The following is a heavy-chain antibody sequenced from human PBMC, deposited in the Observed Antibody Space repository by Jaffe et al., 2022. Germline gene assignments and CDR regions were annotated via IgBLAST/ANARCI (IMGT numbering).Heavy chain of an antibody. J-gene: IGHJ4*02. CDR2: IYPGDSDT. CDR1: GYSFTSYW. CDR3: VRMEVPYYYGSGSYGHIDY. D-gene: IGHD3-10*01. V-gene: IGHV5-51*03. Sequence: EVQLVQSGAEVKKPGESLKISCKGSGYSFTSYWIGWVRQMPGKGLEWMGIIYPGDSDTRYSPSFQGQVTISADKSISTAYLQWSSLKASDTAMYYCVRMEVPYYYGSGSYGHIDYWGQGTLVTVSS.